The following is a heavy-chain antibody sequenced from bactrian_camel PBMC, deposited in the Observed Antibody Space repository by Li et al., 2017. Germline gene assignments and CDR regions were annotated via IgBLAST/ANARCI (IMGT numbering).Heavy chain of an antibody. J-gene: IGHJ6*01. D-gene: IGHD2*01. V-gene: IGHV3S53*01. CDR3: AAELSSGGYCHTIPLGRPGDGY. CDR1: RDIYTFYC. CDR2: IDSDGRT. Sequence: HVQLVESGGGSVQARGSLRLSCTFSRDIYTFYCLGWFRQAPGKEREAVAVIDSDGRTDYSASVKGRFTITQDTEKNTVYLQMNSLKPEDTAMYYCAAELSSGGYCHTIPLGRPGDGYWGQGTQVTVS.